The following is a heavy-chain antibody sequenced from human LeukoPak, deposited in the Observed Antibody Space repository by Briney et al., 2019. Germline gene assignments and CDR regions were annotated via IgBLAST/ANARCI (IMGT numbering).Heavy chain of an antibody. CDR1: GGSISSYY. V-gene: IGHV4-59*01. J-gene: IGHJ6*02. CDR3: ARDQRYDSSGYYYYYYGMDV. D-gene: IGHD3-22*01. CDR2: IYYSGST. Sequence: SETLSLTCTVSGGSISSYYWSWIRQPPGKGLEWIGYIYYSGSTNYNPSLKSRVTISVDTSENQFSLKLSSVTAADTAVYYCARDQRYDSSGYYYYYYGMDVWGQGTTVTVSS.